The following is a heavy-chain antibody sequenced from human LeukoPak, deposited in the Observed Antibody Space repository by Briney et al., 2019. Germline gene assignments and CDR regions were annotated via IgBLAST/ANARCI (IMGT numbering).Heavy chain of an antibody. CDR3: AKDIDYYDSSGLPDY. J-gene: IGHJ4*02. D-gene: IGHD3-22*01. Sequence: GGSLRLSCAASGFTFSSYWMSWVRQAPGKGLEWVANINQDGSDKYYVDSVKGRFTISRDNTKNSLYLQMNSLRAEDTAVYYCAKDIDYYDSSGLPDYWGQGTLVTVSS. CDR1: GFTFSSYW. CDR2: INQDGSDK. V-gene: IGHV3-7*01.